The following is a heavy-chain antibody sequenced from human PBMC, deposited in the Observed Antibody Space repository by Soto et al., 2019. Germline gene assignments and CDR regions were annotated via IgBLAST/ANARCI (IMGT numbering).Heavy chain of an antibody. Sequence: QVKLVQSGADVKKPGSSVKVSCKASGGSFGSSAISWVRQAPAQGLEWMGEIIPVFDKANYAQNFKGRLTLTADDPTGTVLMQPSSLISEDTAVYFCARLRRDWGDAFDLGGLGTVVTVSA. V-gene: IGHV1-69*01. D-gene: IGHD3-16*01. CDR1: GGSFGSSA. CDR3: ARLRRDWGDAFDL. J-gene: IGHJ3*01. CDR2: IIPVFDKA.